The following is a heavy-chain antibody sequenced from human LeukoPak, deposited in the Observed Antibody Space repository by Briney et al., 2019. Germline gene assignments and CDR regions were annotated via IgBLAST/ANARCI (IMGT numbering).Heavy chain of an antibody. V-gene: IGHV4-59*01. J-gene: IGHJ5*02. CDR2: IYSSGST. D-gene: IGHD2-15*01. Sequence: PSETLSLTCTVSGGSISSYYWSWIRQPPGKGLEWIGYIYSSGSTNYNPSLKSRVTISVDTSKNQFSLKLSSVTAADTAVYYCARADCSGGSCYPNWFDHWGQGTLVTVSP. CDR3: ARADCSGGSCYPNWFDH. CDR1: GGSISSYY.